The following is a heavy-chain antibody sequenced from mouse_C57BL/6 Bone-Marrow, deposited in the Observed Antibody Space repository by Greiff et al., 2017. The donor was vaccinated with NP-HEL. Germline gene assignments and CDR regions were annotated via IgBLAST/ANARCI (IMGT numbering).Heavy chain of an antibody. Sequence: VKLQQPGAELVMPGASVKLSCKASGYTFTSYWMHWVKQRPGQGLEWIGELDPSDSYTNYNQKFKGKSTLTVDKSSSTAYMQLSSLTSEDSAVYYCAREGVSIYDGYSWFAYWGQGTLVTVSA. CDR1: GYTFTSYW. V-gene: IGHV1-69*01. CDR2: LDPSDSYT. CDR3: AREGVSIYDGYSWFAY. J-gene: IGHJ3*01. D-gene: IGHD2-3*01.